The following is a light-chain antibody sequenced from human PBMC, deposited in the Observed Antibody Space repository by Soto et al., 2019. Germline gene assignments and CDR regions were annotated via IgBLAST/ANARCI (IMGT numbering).Light chain of an antibody. CDR3: QQLTSYPLT. CDR1: QGISSY. J-gene: IGKJ4*01. CDR2: AAS. Sequence: DNQLTQSPSFLSASVGDRVTITCRASQGISSYLAWYQQKPGKAPNLLIYAASTLQSGVPSRFSGSGSGTEFTLTISSLQPEDFATYYCQQLTSYPLTFGGGTKVDIK. V-gene: IGKV1-9*01.